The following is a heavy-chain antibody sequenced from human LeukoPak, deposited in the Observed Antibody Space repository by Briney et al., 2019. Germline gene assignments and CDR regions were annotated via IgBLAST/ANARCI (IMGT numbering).Heavy chain of an antibody. J-gene: IGHJ6*03. V-gene: IGHV1-2*06. CDR2: INPNSGGT. D-gene: IGHD3-3*01. Sequence: ASVKVSCKASGYTFTGYYMHWVRQAPGQGLEWMGRINPNSGGTNYAQKFQGRVTMTRDTSISTAYMELRRLRSDDTAAYYCARAEPSIFGVVISYYYYMDVWGKGTTVTVSS. CDR1: GYTFTGYY. CDR3: ARAEPSIFGVVISYYYYMDV.